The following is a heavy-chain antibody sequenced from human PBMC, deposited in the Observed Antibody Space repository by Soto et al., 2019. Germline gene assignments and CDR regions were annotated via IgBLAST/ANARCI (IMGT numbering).Heavy chain of an antibody. CDR2: ISTYNGNT. J-gene: IGHJ5*02. CDR3: AREGDVVLWFGEPGGRWVDP. Sequence: ASVKVSCKASGYTFSSYDISWVRQAPGQGLEWMGWISTYNGNTNYAQKLQGRVTMTTDTSTSTAYMELRSLRSDDTAVYYCAREGDVVLWFGEPGGRWVDPWG. D-gene: IGHD3-10*01. CDR1: GYTFSSYD. V-gene: IGHV1-18*01.